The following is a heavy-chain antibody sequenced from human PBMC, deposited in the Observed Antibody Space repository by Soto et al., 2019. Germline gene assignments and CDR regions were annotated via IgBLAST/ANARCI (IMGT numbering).Heavy chain of an antibody. CDR2: INWDSGDI. J-gene: IGHJ4*02. V-gene: IGHV3-9*01. Sequence: VQLVESGGGLVQPGGSRSLSCVVSGISFDDYAMHWVRQVPGKGLEWVSGINWDSGDIGYADSVKGRFTISRDNAKNSLYLQMNSLKTEDTALYYCAKDTAPGFYDANGHLDYWGQGTPVTVSS. CDR1: GISFDDYA. CDR3: AKDTAPGFYDANGHLDY. D-gene: IGHD2-8*01.